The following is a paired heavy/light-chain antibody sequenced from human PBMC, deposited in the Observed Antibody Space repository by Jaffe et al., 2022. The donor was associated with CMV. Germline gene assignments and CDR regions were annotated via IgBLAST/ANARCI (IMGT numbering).Heavy chain of an antibody. V-gene: IGHV1-18*01. CDR3: ARDECSDTSCHIGTYYYGMDV. J-gene: IGHJ6*02. CDR1: GYTFTHFG. CDR2: ISGYNAYT. Sequence: QLVQSGAAVKKPGASVKVSCKASGYTFTHFGISWVRQAPGQGLEWMGWISGYNAYTYSSKNFQGRLTLTTDTSTSTAYMELRSLRSDDTAVYFCARDECSDTSCHIGTYYYGMDVWGQGTAVTVSS. D-gene: IGHD2-2*02.
Light chain of an antibody. V-gene: IGKV3-20*01. Sequence: EVVLTQSPGTLSLSLGDRATLSCRASETFNSNYLAWYQQKPGQPPKLLIYGASNRATGIPDRFSGSGSETDFTLTISRVEPEDFAMYFCQQYGRTPKTFGQGTRVDVK. CDR2: GAS. J-gene: IGKJ1*01. CDR1: ETFNSNY. CDR3: QQYGRTPKT.